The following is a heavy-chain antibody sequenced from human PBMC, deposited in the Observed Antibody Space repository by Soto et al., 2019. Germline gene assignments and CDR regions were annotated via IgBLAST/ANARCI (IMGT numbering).Heavy chain of an antibody. CDR3: ARRAKYYYDSSGYYPSDV. Sequence: GESLKISCKGSGYSFTSYWIGWVRQMPGKGLEWMGRIDPSDSYTNYSPSFQGHVTISADKSISTAYLQWSSLKASDTAMYYCARRAKYYYDSSGYYPSDVWGQGTTVTVSS. V-gene: IGHV5-10-1*01. CDR1: GYSFTSYW. D-gene: IGHD3-22*01. CDR2: IDPSDSYT. J-gene: IGHJ6*02.